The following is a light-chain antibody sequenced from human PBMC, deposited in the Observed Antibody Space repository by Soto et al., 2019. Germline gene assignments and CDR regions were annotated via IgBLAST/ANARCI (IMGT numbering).Light chain of an antibody. V-gene: IGLV2-23*02. CDR1: SSDVGSYNL. CDR2: EVN. J-gene: IGLJ1*01. CDR3: YSYAGSNTAGV. Sequence: QSVLTQPASVSGSPGQSITIPCTGSSSDVGSYNLVSWYQQHPGKAPKLMIYEVNKRPSGVSNRFSGSKSANTASLTISGLQAEDEADYYCYSYAGSNTAGVSGTGTKVTVL.